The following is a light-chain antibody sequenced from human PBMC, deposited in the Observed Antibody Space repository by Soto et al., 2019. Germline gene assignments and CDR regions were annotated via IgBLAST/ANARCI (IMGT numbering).Light chain of an antibody. V-gene: IGKV3-20*01. J-gene: IGKJ3*01. Sequence: EIVLTQSPGTLSLSPGERASLSCRASQGVSSSSLAWYQQKPGQAPRLLIYGASSRATGIPDRFSGSGSGTDFTLTISRLEPKDFAVYYCQQYGSSPFTFGPGTKVDIK. CDR2: GAS. CDR1: QGVSSSS. CDR3: QQYGSSPFT.